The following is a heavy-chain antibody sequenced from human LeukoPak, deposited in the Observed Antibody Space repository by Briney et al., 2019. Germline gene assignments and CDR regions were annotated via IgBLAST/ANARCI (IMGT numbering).Heavy chain of an antibody. Sequence: SVKVSCKASGGTFSSYTISWVRQAPGQGLEWMGRIIPILGIANYAQKFQGRVTITADKSTSTAYMELGSLRSEDTAVYYCARSRNYDILTGYSYYFDYWGQGTLVTVSS. CDR2: IIPILGIA. J-gene: IGHJ4*02. CDR1: GGTFSSYT. V-gene: IGHV1-69*02. D-gene: IGHD3-9*01. CDR3: ARSRNYDILTGYSYYFDY.